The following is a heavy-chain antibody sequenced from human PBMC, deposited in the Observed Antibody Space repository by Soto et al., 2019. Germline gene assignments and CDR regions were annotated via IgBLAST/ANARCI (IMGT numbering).Heavy chain of an antibody. CDR2: IRSKAYGGTT. CDR1: GFTFGDYA. CDR3: TRDPSLTPYYYGMDV. D-gene: IGHD2-15*01. V-gene: IGHV3-49*04. Sequence: GGSLRLSCTASGFTFGDYAMSWVRQAPGKGLEWVGFIRSKAYGGTTEYAASVKGRFTISRDDSKSIAYLQMNSLKTEDTAVYYCTRDPSLTPYYYGMDVWGQGTTVTVSS. J-gene: IGHJ6*02.